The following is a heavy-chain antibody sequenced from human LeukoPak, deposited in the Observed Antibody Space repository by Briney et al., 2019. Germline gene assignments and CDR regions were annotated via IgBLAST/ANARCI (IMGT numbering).Heavy chain of an antibody. J-gene: IGHJ4*02. D-gene: IGHD5-12*01. CDR3: ERGRPREYSGNVIDY. V-gene: IGHV3-74*01. CDR2: INYDGTTT. Sequence: PGGSLRLSCAASGFNFSSYWMHWVRQAPGKGLVWISRINYDGTTTSYADSVKGRFTISRDNAKNTLYLQMNSLRAEDTDAFYWERGRPREYSGNVIDYWGKGTPITVS. CDR1: GFNFSSYW.